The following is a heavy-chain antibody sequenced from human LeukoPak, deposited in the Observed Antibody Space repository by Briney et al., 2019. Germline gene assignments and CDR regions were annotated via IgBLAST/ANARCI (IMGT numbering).Heavy chain of an antibody. CDR1: GFTFSSYA. D-gene: IGHD3-10*01. Sequence: GGSLRLSCGASGFTFSSYAMSWVRQAPGKGLEWVSAFSESGGSTYYADSVKGRFTISRDNSKNTLYLQMNSLRAEDTAVYYCAKEGSRFGELLSYVWGQGALVTVSS. V-gene: IGHV3-23*01. J-gene: IGHJ4*02. CDR3: AKEGSRFGELLSYV. CDR2: FSESGGST.